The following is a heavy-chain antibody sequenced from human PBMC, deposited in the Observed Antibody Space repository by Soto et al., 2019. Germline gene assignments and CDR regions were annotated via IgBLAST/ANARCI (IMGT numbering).Heavy chain of an antibody. J-gene: IGHJ4*02. D-gene: IGHD5-12*01. CDR2: IYYSGST. CDR3: AGGYSGYESTVDY. V-gene: IGHV4-59*01. Sequence: PSETLSLTCTVSGGSISSYYWSWIRQPPGKGLEWIGYIYYSGSTNYNPSLKSRVTISVDTSKNQFSLKLSSATAADTAVYYCAGGYSGYESTVDYWGQGTLVTVSS. CDR1: GGSISSYY.